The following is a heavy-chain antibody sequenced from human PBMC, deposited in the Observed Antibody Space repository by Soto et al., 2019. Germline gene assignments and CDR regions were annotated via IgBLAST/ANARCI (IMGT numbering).Heavy chain of an antibody. CDR1: GFAFNSYA. CDR3: TKEHDYGYYGWFDP. J-gene: IGHJ5*02. D-gene: IGHD4-17*01. V-gene: IGHV3-23*01. Sequence: GGSLRLSCVASGFAFNSYAMTWVRQAPGKGLEWVSTITNSGGSTYYADSVKGRFTISRDNSKNTLYMQMTTLTAEDTAIYYCTKEHDYGYYGWFDPWGQGTLVTVSS. CDR2: ITNSGGST.